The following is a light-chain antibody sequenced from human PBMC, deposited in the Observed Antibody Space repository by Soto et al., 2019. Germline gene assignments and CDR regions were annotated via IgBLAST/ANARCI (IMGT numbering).Light chain of an antibody. CDR1: QGISTY. CDR2: AAF. V-gene: IGKV1-9*01. J-gene: IGKJ4*01. CDR3: QQHNGYPLT. Sequence: DIQLTQSPSFLSASVGDRVTITCRDSQGISTYLAWYQQKAGKAPKLLIYAAFTLQSGVPSRFSGSGSGTEFTRTISSLQTEDFTTYYCQQHNGYPLTFGGGTKVEIK.